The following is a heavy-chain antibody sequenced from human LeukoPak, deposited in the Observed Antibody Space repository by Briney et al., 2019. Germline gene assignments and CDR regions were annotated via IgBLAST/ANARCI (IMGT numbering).Heavy chain of an antibody. CDR1: GGSISSYY. J-gene: IGHJ5*02. V-gene: IGHV4-59*01. CDR2: IYYSGST. CDR3: ARGVCSGGSCRNWFDP. D-gene: IGHD2-15*01. Sequence: SETLSLTCTVSGGSISSYYWSWIRQPPGKGLEWIGYIYYSGSTNYNLSLKSRVTISVDTSKNQFSLKLSSVTAADTAVYYCARGVCSGGSCRNWFDPWGQGTLVTVSS.